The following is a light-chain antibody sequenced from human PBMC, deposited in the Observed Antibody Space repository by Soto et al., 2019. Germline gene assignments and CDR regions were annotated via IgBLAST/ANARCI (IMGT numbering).Light chain of an antibody. J-gene: IGLJ1*01. CDR2: PDT. CDR1: DSAIATFNY. CDR3: NSYSSTSFYV. V-gene: IGLV2-14*01. Sequence: QSVLAQHASMSGSPGQSITISCTGSDSAIATFNYVSWYQEYPGKAHKLLIYPDTSRASGVSHRFSGSKSGNTAALTISGLQPEDEAEYYCNSYSSTSFYVFGTGTKVTVL.